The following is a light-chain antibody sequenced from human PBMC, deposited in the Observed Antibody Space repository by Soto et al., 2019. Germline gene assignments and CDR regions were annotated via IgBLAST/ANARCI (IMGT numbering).Light chain of an antibody. Sequence: DIQMTQSPSSLSAFVGDRVTITCRASQGIRNDLVWYQQKPGKAPKRLIYGASSLQSGVPSRFSGSGSETELTFTISSLQPEDFATYFCLQHNSYPRTFGQGTKVDIK. V-gene: IGKV1-17*01. J-gene: IGKJ1*01. CDR2: GAS. CDR1: QGIRND. CDR3: LQHNSYPRT.